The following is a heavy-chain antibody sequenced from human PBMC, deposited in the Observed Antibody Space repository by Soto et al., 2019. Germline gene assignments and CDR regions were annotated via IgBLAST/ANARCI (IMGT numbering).Heavy chain of an antibody. CDR3: ARGGIAARPFDY. J-gene: IGHJ4*02. CDR1: GGSISSYY. D-gene: IGHD6-6*01. Sequence: SETLSLTCAVSGGSISSYYWSWIRQPPGKGLEWIGRIYSSGSTNYNPSLKSRVTMSVDTSKNQFSLKLSSVTAADTAVYYCARGGIAARPFDYWGQGTLVTVSS. V-gene: IGHV4-4*07. CDR2: IYSSGST.